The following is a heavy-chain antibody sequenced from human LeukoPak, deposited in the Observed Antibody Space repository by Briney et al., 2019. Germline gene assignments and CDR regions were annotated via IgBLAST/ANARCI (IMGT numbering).Heavy chain of an antibody. CDR1: GGSTSSGNYY. Sequence: SETLSLTCTVSGGSTSSGNYYWSWLRQPAGKGLEWIGRIYTSGSTNYNPSLKSRVTISVDTSKNQFSLKLSSVTAADTAVYXXXXXLSSRNYYFDYWGQGTLVTVSS. CDR3: XXXLSSRNYYFDY. D-gene: IGHD1-7*01. J-gene: IGHJ4*02. V-gene: IGHV4-61*02. CDR2: IYTSGST.